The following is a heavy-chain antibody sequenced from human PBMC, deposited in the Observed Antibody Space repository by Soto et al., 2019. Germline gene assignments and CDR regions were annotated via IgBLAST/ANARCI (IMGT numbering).Heavy chain of an antibody. V-gene: IGHV3-30*18. CDR3: EKEASSSWYLDY. D-gene: IGHD6-13*01. Sequence: GGSLRPSCAASEFTFSSYGMHWVRQAPGKGLEWVAVISYDGSNKYYADSVMGRFTISRNNSKNTLYLQMNSLRAEETAAHHSEKEASSSWYLDYWGQGTLLTGS. J-gene: IGHJ4*02. CDR1: EFTFSSYG. CDR2: ISYDGSNK.